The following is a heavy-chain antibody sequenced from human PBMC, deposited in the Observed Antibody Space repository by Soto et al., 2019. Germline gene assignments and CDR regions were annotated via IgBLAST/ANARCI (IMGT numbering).Heavy chain of an antibody. CDR2: IYHSGST. CDR1: GGSITSGGYS. Sequence: QLQLQESGSGLVKPSQTLSLTCAVSGGSITSGGYSWSWIRQPPGKGLEWIGYIYHSGSTYYNPSLKSRVTIPVDRSKSQFSLKLSSVTAADTAVYCCARTESGTFDPWGQGTLVTVSS. J-gene: IGHJ5*02. CDR3: ARTESGTFDP. V-gene: IGHV4-30-2*01. D-gene: IGHD1-7*01.